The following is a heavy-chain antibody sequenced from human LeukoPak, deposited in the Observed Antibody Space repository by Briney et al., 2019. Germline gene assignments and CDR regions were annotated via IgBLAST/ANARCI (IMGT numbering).Heavy chain of an antibody. CDR3: ARDRLTSSSFRYYYATAGYQSDAFDV. J-gene: IGHJ3*01. Sequence: ASVKVSCKASGYTFASYGINWVRQAPGQGLDWMGWISDYNGNTDYAQNFQGRVTMTRDTSTSTVYMELRSLRSDDTAVYYCARDRLTSSSFRYYYATAGYQSDAFDVWGQGTMVTVSS. CDR1: GYTFASYG. V-gene: IGHV1-18*01. D-gene: IGHD3-22*01. CDR2: ISDYNGNT.